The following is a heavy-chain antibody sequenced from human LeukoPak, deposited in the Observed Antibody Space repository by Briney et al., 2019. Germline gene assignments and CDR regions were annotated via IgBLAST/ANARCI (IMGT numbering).Heavy chain of an antibody. CDR3: ARDHLHYVWGSYRQYPLDY. CDR1: GYTFTGYY. V-gene: IGHV1-2*02. Sequence: GASVKVSCKASGYTFTGYYMHWVRQAPGQGLEWMGWINPNSGGTNYAQKFQGRVTMTRDTSISTAYMELSRLRSDDTAVYYCARDHLHYVWGSYRQYPLDYWGQGTLVTVSS. D-gene: IGHD3-16*02. J-gene: IGHJ4*02. CDR2: INPNSGGT.